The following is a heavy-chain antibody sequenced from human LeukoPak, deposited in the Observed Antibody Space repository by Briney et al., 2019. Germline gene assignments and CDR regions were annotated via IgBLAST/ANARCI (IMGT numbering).Heavy chain of an antibody. CDR3: ARAPRSGSYYNLNWFDP. J-gene: IGHJ5*02. CDR1: GGSFSGYY. V-gene: IGHV4-34*01. D-gene: IGHD1-26*01. CDR2: INHSGST. Sequence: SETLSLTCAVYGGSFSGYYWSWIRQPPGKGLEWIGEINHSGSTNHNPSLKSRVTISVDTSKNQFSLKLSSVTAADTAVYYCARAPRSGSYYNLNWFDPWGQGTLVTVSS.